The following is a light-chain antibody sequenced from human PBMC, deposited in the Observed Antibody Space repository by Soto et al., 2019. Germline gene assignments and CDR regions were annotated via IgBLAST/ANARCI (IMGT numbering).Light chain of an antibody. Sequence: DIQMTQSPSSLSASVGDRVTITCRASQSISSYLNWYQQKPGKAPKLLIYAASSLQSGVPSRFSGSGSGTDFTLTISSLQPEDFANYYCQQSYSTPLFTFGHGTKVDIK. CDR3: QQSYSTPLFT. V-gene: IGKV1-39*01. CDR1: QSISSY. CDR2: AAS. J-gene: IGKJ3*01.